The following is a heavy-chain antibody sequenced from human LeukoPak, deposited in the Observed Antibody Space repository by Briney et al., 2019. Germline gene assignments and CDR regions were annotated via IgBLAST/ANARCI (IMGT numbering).Heavy chain of an antibody. CDR1: GFTLSDYY. CDR2: ISSSGSNI. CDR3: VRGQLLRLEYFFDY. J-gene: IGHJ4*02. D-gene: IGHD2-21*01. V-gene: IGHV3-11*04. Sequence: GRSLRLSCAASGFTLSDYYMSWIRQAPGKGLEWISYISSSGSNIYYADSVKGRFTMSRDNAKGSLYLQMNSLRAEDTAVYYCVRGQLLRLEYFFDYWGQGTLVTVSS.